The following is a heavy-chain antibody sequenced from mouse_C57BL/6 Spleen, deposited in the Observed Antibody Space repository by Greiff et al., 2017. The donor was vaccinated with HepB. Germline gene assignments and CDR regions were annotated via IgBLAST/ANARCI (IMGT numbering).Heavy chain of an antibody. D-gene: IGHD3-2*02. J-gene: IGHJ3*01. CDR3: ARGGSSGFAY. V-gene: IGHV3-6*01. CDR1: GYSITSGYY. CDR2: ISYDGSN. Sequence: EVKLVESGPGLVKPSQSLSLTCSVTGYSITSGYYWNWIRQFPGNKLEWMGYISYDGSNNYNPSLKNRISITRDTSKNQFFLKLNSVTTEDTATYYCARGGSSGFAYWGQGTLVTVSA.